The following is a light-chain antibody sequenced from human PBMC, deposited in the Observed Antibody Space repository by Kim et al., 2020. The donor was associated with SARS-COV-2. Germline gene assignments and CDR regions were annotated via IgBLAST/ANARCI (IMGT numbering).Light chain of an antibody. J-gene: IGKJ2*01. CDR3: QQYGSSPYT. CDR2: GAS. Sequence: EIVMTQSPGTLSLSPGERVTLSCRASQSVSGNYVAWFQQKPGQAPRVLIYGASIRATGIPDRFSGSGSGTDFTLTIRRLEPEDFVVYYCQQYGSSPYTFGQGTKLEI. V-gene: IGKV3-20*01. CDR1: QSVSGNY.